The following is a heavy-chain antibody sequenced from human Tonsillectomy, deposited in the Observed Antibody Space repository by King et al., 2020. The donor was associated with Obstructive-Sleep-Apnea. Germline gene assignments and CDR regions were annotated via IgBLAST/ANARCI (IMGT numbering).Heavy chain of an antibody. CDR3: ARGPQGWLSINGLYYFDY. CDR1: GGSISSSSYY. D-gene: IGHD3-22*01. J-gene: IGHJ4*02. Sequence: LQLQESGPGLVKPSETLSLTCTVSGGSISSSSYYWGWIRQPPGKGLEWIGSIYYSGSTYYNPSLISRVTISVDTSKNQFSLKLSSVTAADTAVYYCARGPQGWLSINGLYYFDYWGQGTLVTVSS. V-gene: IGHV4-39*07. CDR2: IYYSGST.